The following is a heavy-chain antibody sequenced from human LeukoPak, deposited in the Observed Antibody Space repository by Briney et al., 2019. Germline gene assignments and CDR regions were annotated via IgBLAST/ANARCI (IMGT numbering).Heavy chain of an antibody. D-gene: IGHD3-10*01. CDR1: GYAFSDYY. V-gene: IGHV1-2*02. Sequence: GASVTVSCKASGYAFSDYYMHWVRQAPGQGLEWMGWINPNSGGTNYAQNFQGRVTMTRDTSISTAYMELSRLRSDDTAVYYCARVRSQFYFDYWGQGTLVTVSS. CDR2: INPNSGGT. J-gene: IGHJ4*02. CDR3: ARVRSQFYFDY.